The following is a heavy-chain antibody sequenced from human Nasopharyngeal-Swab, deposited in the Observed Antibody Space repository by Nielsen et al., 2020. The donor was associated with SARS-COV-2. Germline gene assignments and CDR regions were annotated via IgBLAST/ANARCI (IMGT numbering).Heavy chain of an antibody. CDR1: GGSFSANY. D-gene: IGHD3-10*01. CDR3: ARQGVRAVISH. CDR2: INHSGST. V-gene: IGHV4-34*01. J-gene: IGHJ4*02. Sequence: SQTLSLTCAVSGGSFSANYWGWIRQPPGKGLEWIGEINHSGSTNYNPSLKSRVTISVDTSKNQFSLKLSSVTAADTAVYYCARQGVRAVISHWGQGTLVTVSS.